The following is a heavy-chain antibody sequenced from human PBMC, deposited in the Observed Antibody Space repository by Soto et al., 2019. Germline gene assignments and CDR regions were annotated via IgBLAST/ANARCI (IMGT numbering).Heavy chain of an antibody. CDR1: GFTFSSYA. CDR2: ISGSGGST. D-gene: IGHD3-16*01. Sequence: GGSLRLSCAASGFTFSSYAMSWVRQAPGKGLEWVSAISGSGGSTYYADSVKGRFTISRDNSKNTLYLQMNSLRAEDTAVYYCAGLMITFGKYGMDVWGQGTTVTVSS. J-gene: IGHJ6*02. V-gene: IGHV3-23*01. CDR3: AGLMITFGKYGMDV.